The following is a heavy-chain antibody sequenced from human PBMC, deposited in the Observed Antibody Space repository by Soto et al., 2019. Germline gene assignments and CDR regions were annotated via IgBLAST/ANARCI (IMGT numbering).Heavy chain of an antibody. Sequence: EVQLLESGGGLVQPGGSLRLSCAASGFTFSSYAMSWVRQAPGKGLEWVSAISGSGGSTYYADSVKGGFTISRDNSKNTLYLQMNSLRAEDTVVYYCAKGVDASYYYYMDVWGKGTTFTVSS. CDR2: ISGSGGST. D-gene: IGHD2-15*01. V-gene: IGHV3-23*01. J-gene: IGHJ6*03. CDR1: GFTFSSYA. CDR3: AKGVDASYYYYMDV.